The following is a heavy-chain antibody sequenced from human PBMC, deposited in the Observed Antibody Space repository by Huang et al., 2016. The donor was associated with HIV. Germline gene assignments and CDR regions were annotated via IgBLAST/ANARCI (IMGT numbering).Heavy chain of an antibody. CDR3: AKRGGAWGSPYAFDL. D-gene: IGHD3-16*01. Sequence: QVQLVQSGAEVRKPGSSVKVSCRASGGSFNNFGINWVRQAPGQGLEWMGGISPRFGTRNDAQRCQGRVTITADETTGVVYMELSSLRSDDTAVYFCAKRGGAWGSPYAFDLWGPGTMVTVSS. CDR1: GGSFNNFG. J-gene: IGHJ3*01. V-gene: IGHV1-69*13. CDR2: ISPRFGTR.